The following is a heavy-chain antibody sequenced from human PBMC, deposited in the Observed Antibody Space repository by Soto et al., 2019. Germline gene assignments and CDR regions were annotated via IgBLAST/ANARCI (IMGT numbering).Heavy chain of an antibody. CDR2: IYWDDDK. J-gene: IGHJ5*02. D-gene: IGHD3-16*01. CDR1: GFSLSTSGVG. Sequence: QITLKESGPTLVKPTQTLTLTCTFSGFSLSTSGVGVGWIRQPPGKALEWLALIYWDDDKRYMPSLNSRLTITKDTSKNQVVLTMTNMDPVDTATYYRAHRPAGFGYDWPWGQGTLVTVSS. V-gene: IGHV2-5*02. CDR3: AHRPAGFGYDWP.